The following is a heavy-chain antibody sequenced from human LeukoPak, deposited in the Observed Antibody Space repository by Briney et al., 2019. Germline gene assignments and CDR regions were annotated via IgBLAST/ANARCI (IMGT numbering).Heavy chain of an antibody. J-gene: IGHJ6*03. CDR2: ISWNGGSI. Sequence: GRSLRLSCAASGFTFDDYAMHWVRQAPGKGLEWVSGISWNGGSIGYADSVKGRFTISRDNAKNSLYLQMNSLRAEDMALYYCAKDSSYYYYYMDVWGKGTTVTVSS. V-gene: IGHV3-9*03. CDR3: AKDSSYYYYYMDV. CDR1: GFTFDDYA.